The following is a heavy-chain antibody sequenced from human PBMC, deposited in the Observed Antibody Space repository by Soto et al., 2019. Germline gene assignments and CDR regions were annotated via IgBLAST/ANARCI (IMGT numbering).Heavy chain of an antibody. V-gene: IGHV1-69*13. Sequence: GASVKVSCKASGGTFSSYAISWVRQAPGQGLEWMGGIIPIFGTANYAQKFQGRVTITADESTSTAYMELSSLRSEDTAVYYCARDDQIHDYPKDGMDVWGQGTTVTVSS. J-gene: IGHJ6*02. CDR3: ARDDQIHDYPKDGMDV. CDR1: GGTFSSYA. CDR2: IIPIFGTA. D-gene: IGHD4-17*01.